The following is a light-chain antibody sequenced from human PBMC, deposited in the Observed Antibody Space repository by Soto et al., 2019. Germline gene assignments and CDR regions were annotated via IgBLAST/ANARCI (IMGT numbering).Light chain of an antibody. V-gene: IGLV2-11*01. CDR3: CSYAGSYSDV. CDR1: SSDVGGYNY. J-gene: IGLJ1*01. CDR2: DVS. Sequence: QSALTQPRSVSGSSGQSVTISCTGTSSDVGGYNYVSWFQQHSGKAPKLMIYDVSKRPSGVPDRFSGSKSGNTASLTISGRQAEYEADYYCCSYAGSYSDVFASGTKANV.